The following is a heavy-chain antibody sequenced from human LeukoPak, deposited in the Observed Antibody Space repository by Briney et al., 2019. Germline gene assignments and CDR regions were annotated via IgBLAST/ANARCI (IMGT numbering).Heavy chain of an antibody. D-gene: IGHD3-16*01. V-gene: IGHV4-34*01. Sequence: SETLSLTCAVYGGSFSGYYWSWIRQPPGKGLEWIGEINHSGSTNYNPSLKSRVTISVDTSKNQFSLKLSSVTAADTAVYYCARGGGEIPGTEADWFDPWGQGTLVTVSS. CDR2: INHSGST. CDR3: ARGGGEIPGTEADWFDP. CDR1: GGSFSGYY. J-gene: IGHJ5*02.